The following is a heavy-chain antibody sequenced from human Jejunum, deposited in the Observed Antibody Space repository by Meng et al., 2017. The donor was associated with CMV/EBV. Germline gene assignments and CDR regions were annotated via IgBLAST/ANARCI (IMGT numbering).Heavy chain of an antibody. Sequence: VPLQRPRPGLVQTSQTPSLTCTASGGAISCGDNYWSWTRQPPGKGLDWIGYIYYSGSTYYNPPLKSRLTISVDTSKNQFSLNLTSVTAADTAVYYCARVSLRQTIFDYWGQGTLVTVSS. CDR1: GGAISCGDNY. J-gene: IGHJ4*02. V-gene: IGHV4-30-4*08. CDR3: ARVSLRQTIFDY. CDR2: IYYSGST. D-gene: IGHD6-6*01.